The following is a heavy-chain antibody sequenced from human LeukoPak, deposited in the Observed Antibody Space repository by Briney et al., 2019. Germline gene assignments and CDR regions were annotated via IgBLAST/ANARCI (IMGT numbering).Heavy chain of an antibody. CDR3: ARDRNWNFDY. CDR2: TNHSGST. D-gene: IGHD1-20*01. J-gene: IGHJ4*02. Sequence: SETLSLTCAVYGGSFSGYYWSWIRQPPGKGLEWIGETNHSGSTNYNPSLKSRVTISVDTSKNQFSLKLSSVTAADTAVYYCARDRNWNFDYWGQGTLVTVSS. V-gene: IGHV4-34*01. CDR1: GGSFSGYY.